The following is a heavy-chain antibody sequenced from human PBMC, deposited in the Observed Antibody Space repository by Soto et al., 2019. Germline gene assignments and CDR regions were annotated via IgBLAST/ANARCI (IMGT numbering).Heavy chain of an antibody. Sequence: ASVKVSCKASGYTFTSYGISWVRQAPGQGLEWMGWISAYNGNTNYAQKLQGRVTMTTDTSTSTAYMELRSLRSDDTAVYYCAKFLSVDDAFDISGHGTMFTVSS. V-gene: IGHV1-18*01. CDR1: GYTFTSYG. CDR3: AKFLSVDDAFDI. CDR2: ISAYNGNT. J-gene: IGHJ3*02. D-gene: IGHD2-15*01.